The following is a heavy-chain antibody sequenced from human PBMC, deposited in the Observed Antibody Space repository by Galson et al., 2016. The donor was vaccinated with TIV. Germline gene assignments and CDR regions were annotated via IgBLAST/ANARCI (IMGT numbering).Heavy chain of an antibody. D-gene: IGHD6-25*01. CDR1: GFTFGSYG. J-gene: IGHJ4*02. Sequence: SLRLSCAASGFTFGSYGMHWVRQAPGKGLEWVAGLWYDGGNRIYAESVKGRFTISRENSKNTVYLQMSSLGDEDTADYYCAREFSETSFDYWGQGTLGSVSS. V-gene: IGHV3-33*01. CDR3: AREFSETSFDY. CDR2: LWYDGGNR.